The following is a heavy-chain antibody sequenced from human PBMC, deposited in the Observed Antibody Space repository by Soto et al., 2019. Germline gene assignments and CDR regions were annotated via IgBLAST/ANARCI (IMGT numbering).Heavy chain of an antibody. J-gene: IGHJ2*01. V-gene: IGHV4-31*03. CDR1: GGSISSGGYC. CDR3: ARKDTMTLGYWYFDL. Sequence: PSETLSLTCTVSGGSISSGGYCWSWIRQHPGKGLEWIGYIYYSGSTYCNPSLKSRVTISVDTSKNQFSLKLSSVTAADTAVYYCARKDTMTLGYWYFDLWGRGTLVTVSS. D-gene: IGHD3-22*01. CDR2: IYYSGST.